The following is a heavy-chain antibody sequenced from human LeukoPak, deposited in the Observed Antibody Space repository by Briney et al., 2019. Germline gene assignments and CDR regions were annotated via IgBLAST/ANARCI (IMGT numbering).Heavy chain of an antibody. CDR2: IIPIFGTA. Sequence: SVKVSCKASGGTFSSDAISWVRQAPGQGLEWMGGIIPIFGTANYAQKFQGRVTITTDESTSTAYMELSSLRSEDTAVYYCARAPISKVTAYNWFDPWGQGTLVTVSS. CDR3: ARAPISKVTAYNWFDP. V-gene: IGHV1-69*05. CDR1: GGTFSSDA. D-gene: IGHD4-11*01. J-gene: IGHJ5*02.